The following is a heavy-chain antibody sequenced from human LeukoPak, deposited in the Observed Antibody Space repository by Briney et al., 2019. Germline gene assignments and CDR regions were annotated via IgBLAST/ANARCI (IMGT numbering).Heavy chain of an antibody. CDR1: GFTFSSYS. Sequence: GGSLRLSCAASGFTFSSYSMNWVRQAPGKGLEWVSYISSSSSTIYYADSVKGRFTISRDNAKNSLYLQMNSLRAEDTAVYYCARGPGGYCSSTSCYTGGYWGQGTLVTVSS. D-gene: IGHD2-2*02. CDR3: ARGPGGYCSSTSCYTGGY. CDR2: ISSSSSTI. V-gene: IGHV3-48*01. J-gene: IGHJ4*02.